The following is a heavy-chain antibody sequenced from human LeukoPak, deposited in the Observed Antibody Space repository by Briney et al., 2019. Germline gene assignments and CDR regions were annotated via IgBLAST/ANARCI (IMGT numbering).Heavy chain of an antibody. V-gene: IGHV1-46*01. CDR1: GYTFTSYY. CDR3: AKAPGRRRLVSLSDY. D-gene: IGHD6-19*01. J-gene: IGHJ4*02. CDR2: INPSGGST. Sequence: ASVKVSCKASGYTFTSYYMHWVRQAPGQGLEWMGIINPSGGSTSYAQKFQGRVTMTRDTSTSTVYMELSSLRSEDTAVYYCAKAPGRRRLVSLSDYWGQGTLVTVSS.